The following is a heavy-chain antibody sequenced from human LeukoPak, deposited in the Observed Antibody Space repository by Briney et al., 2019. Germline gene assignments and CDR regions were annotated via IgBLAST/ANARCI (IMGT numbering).Heavy chain of an antibody. CDR3: AKRVAATGSNFDY. Sequence: GRSLRLSCAASGFTFSSYAMSWVRQAPGKGLEWVSGISGSGSYTYYADSVKGRFTISKDNSKNTLYLQMNSLRAEDTAVYYCAKRVAATGSNFDYWGQGTLVTVSS. J-gene: IGHJ4*02. D-gene: IGHD6-25*01. CDR2: ISGSGSYT. CDR1: GFTFSSYA. V-gene: IGHV3-23*01.